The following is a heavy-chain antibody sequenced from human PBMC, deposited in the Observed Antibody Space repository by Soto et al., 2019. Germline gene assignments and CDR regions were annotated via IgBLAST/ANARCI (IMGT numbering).Heavy chain of an antibody. CDR2: INAGNGNT. CDR3: AREESSYDFWSGYYKDP. V-gene: IGHV1-3*01. J-gene: IGHJ4*02. CDR1: GYTFTSYA. D-gene: IGHD3-3*01. Sequence: ASVKVSCKASGYTFTSYAMHWVRQAPGQRLEWMGWINAGNGNTKYSQKFQGRVTITRDTSASTAYMELSSLRSEDTAVYYCAREESSYDFWSGYYKDPWGQGTLVTVS.